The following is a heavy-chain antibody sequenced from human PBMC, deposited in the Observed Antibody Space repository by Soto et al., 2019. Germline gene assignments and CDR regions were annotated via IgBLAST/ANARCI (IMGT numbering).Heavy chain of an antibody. Sequence: GASVKVSCKASGYTFTGYYIHWVRQAPGQGLEWMGWNNPNSGGTNFAQKFQDRITMTRDKSISTAYMELSSLRSDDTAVYFCARDQERYFDWSPQQLVIPIFDHWGQGTPVTVSS. J-gene: IGHJ4*02. D-gene: IGHD3-9*01. CDR1: GYTFTGYY. CDR2: NNPNSGGT. CDR3: ARDQERYFDWSPQQLVIPIFDH. V-gene: IGHV1-2*02.